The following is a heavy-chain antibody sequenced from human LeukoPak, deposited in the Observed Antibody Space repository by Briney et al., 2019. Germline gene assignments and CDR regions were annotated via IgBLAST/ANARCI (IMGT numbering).Heavy chain of an antibody. V-gene: IGHV4-39*07. J-gene: IGHJ4*02. D-gene: IGHD2-2*01. CDR1: GGSISSSSYY. CDR3: ASEYQQPLDY. CDR2: IYTSGST. Sequence: PSEALSLTCTVSGGSISSSSYYWGWIRQPPGKGLEWIGSIYTSGSTNYNPSLKSRVTMSVDTSKNQFSLKLSSVTAADTAVYYCASEYQQPLDYWGQGALVTVSS.